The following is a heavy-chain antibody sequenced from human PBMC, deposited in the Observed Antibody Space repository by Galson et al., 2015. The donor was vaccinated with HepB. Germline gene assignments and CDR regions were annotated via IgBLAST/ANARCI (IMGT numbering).Heavy chain of an antibody. D-gene: IGHD1-1*01. CDR2: ISGSGGST. CDR1: GFTFSSYA. J-gene: IGHJ3*02. V-gene: IGHV3-23*01. Sequence: SLRLSCAASGFTFSSYAMSWVRQAPGKGLEWVSAISGSGGSTYYADSVRGRFTISRDNSKKTVYLQMNDVRAEDTGIYFCTRLNDAFDIWGPGTAVTVSP. CDR3: TRLNDAFDI.